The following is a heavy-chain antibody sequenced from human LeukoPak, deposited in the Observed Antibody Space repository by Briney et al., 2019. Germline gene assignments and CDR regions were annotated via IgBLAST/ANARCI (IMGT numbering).Heavy chain of an antibody. CDR3: ARDGDYGDYVDFGYYYYMDV. J-gene: IGHJ6*03. D-gene: IGHD4-17*01. CDR1: GGTFSSYA. V-gene: IGHV1-69*13. CDR2: IIPIFGTA. Sequence: GASVKVSCKASGGTFSSYAISWVRQAPGQGLEWMGGIIPIFGTANYAQKFQGRVTITADESTSTAYMELSSLRSEDTAVYYCARDGDYGDYVDFGYYYYMDVWGKGTTVTVSS.